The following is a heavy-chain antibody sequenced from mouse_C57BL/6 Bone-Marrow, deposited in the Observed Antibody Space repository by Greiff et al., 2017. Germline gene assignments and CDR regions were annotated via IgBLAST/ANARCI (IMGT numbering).Heavy chain of an antibody. J-gene: IGHJ2*01. Sequence: EVKVEESGGGLVQPGGSMKLSCVASGFTFSNYWMNWVRQSPETGLEWVAQIRLKSDNYATLYAVSVKGRFTISRDDSKSSVYLQMNNLSAEDTGIYYCTEYYGSSYDYFDYWGQGTTLTVSS. CDR2: IRLKSDNYAT. CDR3: TEYYGSSYDYFDY. D-gene: IGHD1-1*01. V-gene: IGHV6-3*01. CDR1: GFTFSNYW.